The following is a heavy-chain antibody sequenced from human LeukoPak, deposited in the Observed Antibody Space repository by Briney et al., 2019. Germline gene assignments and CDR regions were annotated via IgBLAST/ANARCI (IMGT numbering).Heavy chain of an antibody. J-gene: IGHJ4*02. V-gene: IGHV4-59*08. CDR2: GHYSGTT. D-gene: IGHD3/OR15-3a*01. Sequence: PSETLSLTCTVSGVSINSHYWSWIRQSPGKGLEWIAYGHYSGTTNYNPSLKSRVTISVDTSKNQFSLKLTSVSAADTAMDCARHGTGTGYPLDYWGLGTLVTVSS. CDR1: GVSINSHY. CDR3: RHGTGTGYPLDY.